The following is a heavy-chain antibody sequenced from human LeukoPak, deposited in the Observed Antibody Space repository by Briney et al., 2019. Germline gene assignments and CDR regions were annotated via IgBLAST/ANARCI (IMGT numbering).Heavy chain of an antibody. CDR1: GGSISSYY. D-gene: IGHD6-19*01. J-gene: IGHJ4*02. V-gene: IGHV4-59*08. CDR2: IYYSGST. Sequence: SETLSLACTVSGGSISSYYWSWIRQPPGKGLEWIGYIYYSGSTNYNPSLKSRVTISVDTSKNQFSLKLSSVTAADTAVYYCARWYSSGWAFDYWGQGTLVTVSS. CDR3: ARWYSSGWAFDY.